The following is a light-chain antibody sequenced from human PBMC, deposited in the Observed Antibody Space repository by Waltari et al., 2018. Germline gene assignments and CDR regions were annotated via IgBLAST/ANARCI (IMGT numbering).Light chain of an antibody. CDR2: DVR. J-gene: IGLJ2*01. CDR3: CSYTRSNSVV. Sequence: QSALTQPASVSGSPGQSITISCTGTSSDIGGYSFVSWYQQHPGSAPKVIIYDVRSQPAVVFDRFSGAKSGNTAYLTISGLQTDDEADYYCCSYTRSNSVVFGGGTKLTVL. V-gene: IGLV2-14*03. CDR1: SSDIGGYSF.